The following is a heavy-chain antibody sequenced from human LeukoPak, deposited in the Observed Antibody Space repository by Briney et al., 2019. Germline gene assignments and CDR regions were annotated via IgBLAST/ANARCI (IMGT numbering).Heavy chain of an antibody. J-gene: IGHJ4*02. CDR3: ARAPGGSSWYYFDY. D-gene: IGHD6-13*01. CDR1: GYTFTAYY. V-gene: IGHV1-2*02. Sequence: ASVKVSCKASGYTFTAYYIHWVRQAPGQGLEWMGWINPNSGDTNYAQRFQGRVTMTRDTSVNTAYMDLSSLTSDDTAVYYCARAPGGSSWYYFDYWGQGTLVTVSS. CDR2: INPNSGDT.